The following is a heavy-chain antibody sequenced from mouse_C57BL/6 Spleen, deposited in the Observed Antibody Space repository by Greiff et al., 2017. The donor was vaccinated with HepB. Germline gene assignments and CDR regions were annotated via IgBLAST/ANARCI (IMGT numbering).Heavy chain of an antibody. CDR1: GYTFTGYW. V-gene: IGHV1-50*01. D-gene: IGHD2-12*01. CDR2: IDPFDSDT. Sequence: QVQLQQPGAELVKPGASVKLSCKASGYTFTGYWIQWVKQRPGQGLEWIGEIDPFDSDTNYNQKFNGKATLTVDTSSSTAYLQLSSLTSEDSAVYYCARRSNDEAMDYWGQGTSVTVAS. CDR3: ARRSNDEAMDY. J-gene: IGHJ4*01.